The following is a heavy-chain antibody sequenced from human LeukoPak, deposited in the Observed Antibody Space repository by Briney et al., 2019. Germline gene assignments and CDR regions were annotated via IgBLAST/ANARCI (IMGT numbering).Heavy chain of an antibody. J-gene: IGHJ5*02. V-gene: IGHV1-18*01. Sequence: ASVKASCKASGYTFTSYGISWVRQAPGQGLEWMGWISAYNGNTNYAQKLQGRVTMTTDTSTSTAYMELRSLRSDDTAVYYCARALTYYYDSSGLYNWFDPWGQGTLVTVSS. CDR1: GYTFTSYG. D-gene: IGHD3-22*01. CDR2: ISAYNGNT. CDR3: ARALTYYYDSSGLYNWFDP.